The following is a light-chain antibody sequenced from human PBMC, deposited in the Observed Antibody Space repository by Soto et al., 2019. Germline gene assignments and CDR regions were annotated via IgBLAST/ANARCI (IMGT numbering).Light chain of an antibody. CDR3: QRYNNWPLT. CDR1: QGIGDT. CDR2: ETS. V-gene: IGKV3-15*01. J-gene: IGKJ4*01. Sequence: MTQSPATLSASVGDRVTLSCRASQGIGDTLAWYQHKTGQTPRLISDETSARATCVQAMVSGRRSGPEFTLTSNSLQSEDLAIYYCQRYNNWPLTFGGGTKVDIK.